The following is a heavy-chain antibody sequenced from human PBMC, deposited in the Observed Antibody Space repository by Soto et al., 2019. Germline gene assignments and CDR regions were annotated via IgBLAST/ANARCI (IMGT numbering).Heavy chain of an antibody. CDR1: GFTFSSYA. V-gene: IGHV3-30-3*01. D-gene: IGHD1-1*01. Sequence: QVQLVESGGGVVQPGRSLRLSCAASGFTFSSYAMHWVRQAPGKGLEWVAVISYDGSNKYYADSVKGRFTISRDNSKNTLYLQMNSLRAEDTAVYYCARERGMATTGNFDYWGQGTLVTVSS. CDR2: ISYDGSNK. CDR3: ARERGMATTGNFDY. J-gene: IGHJ4*02.